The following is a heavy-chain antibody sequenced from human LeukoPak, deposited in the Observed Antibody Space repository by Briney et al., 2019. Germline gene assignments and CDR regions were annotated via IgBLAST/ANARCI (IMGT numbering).Heavy chain of an antibody. V-gene: IGHV4-59*08. CDR2: IYYSGIT. CDR3: ARHQEGMVRGVLYYLDV. CDR1: GGSISTYY. Sequence: SETLSLTCTISGGSISTYYWSWIRQPPGKGLGWIGSIYYSGITYHNPSLKSRVTISVDTSNNQFSLKMSSVTAADTAVYFCARHQEGMVRGVLYYLDVWGEGTTVIISS. J-gene: IGHJ6*03. D-gene: IGHD3-10*01.